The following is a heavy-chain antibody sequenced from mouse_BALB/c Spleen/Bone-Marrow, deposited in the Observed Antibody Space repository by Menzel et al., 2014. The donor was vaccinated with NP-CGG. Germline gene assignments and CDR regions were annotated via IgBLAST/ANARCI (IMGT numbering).Heavy chain of an antibody. V-gene: IGHV2-3*01. CDR2: IWGDGGT. CDR1: GFSLTSYG. D-gene: IGHD1-1*01. Sequence: VKLVESGPGLVAPSQSLSITCTVSGFSLTSYGVSWVRQPPGKGLEWLGVIWGDGGTNYHSALISRLSISKDNSKSQVFLNLNSLQTDDTATYYCAKRAYGSEGWYFDVWGAGTTVTVSS. J-gene: IGHJ1*01. CDR3: AKRAYGSEGWYFDV.